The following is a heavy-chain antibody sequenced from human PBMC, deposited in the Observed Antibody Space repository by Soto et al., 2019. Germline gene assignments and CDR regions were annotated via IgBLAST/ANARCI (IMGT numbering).Heavy chain of an antibody. CDR1: GFSTSSFG. CDR2: ITSAGTGN. Sequence: EVQLVESGGGLGQTGGSLRLSCAAAGFSTSSFGLNWLRQAPGKGLEWLSYITSAGTGNYYADSVKGRFTISKDSAKNSLYLQMNSLREGETAVYYCARDTFAGPDFWRQGTLVTVSS. CDR3: ARDTFAGPDF. D-gene: IGHD3-3*01. V-gene: IGHV3-48*02. J-gene: IGHJ4*02.